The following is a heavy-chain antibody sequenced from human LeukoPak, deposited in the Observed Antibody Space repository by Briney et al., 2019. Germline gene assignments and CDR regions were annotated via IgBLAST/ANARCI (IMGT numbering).Heavy chain of an antibody. CDR3: ARNDYGDYYFDY. J-gene: IGHJ4*02. V-gene: IGHV3-30-3*01. Sequence: PGRSLRLSCAASGLTFSRYAMHWVRQAPGKGLEWVAIISKDGNNIYYADSVKGRFTISRDNSKNTLYLQVDNLRAEDTAMYYCARNDYGDYYFDYWGLGTLVTVSS. CDR2: ISKDGNNI. D-gene: IGHD4-17*01. CDR1: GLTFSRYA.